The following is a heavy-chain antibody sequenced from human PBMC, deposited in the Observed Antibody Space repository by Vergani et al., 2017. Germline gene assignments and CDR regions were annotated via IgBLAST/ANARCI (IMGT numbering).Heavy chain of an antibody. V-gene: IGHV4-39*01. CDR2: IYHSGGA. J-gene: IGHJ4*02. D-gene: IGHD3-9*01. CDR3: ARTESFILRYFHWAL. CDR1: GGSITSSSYY. Sequence: QLHLQQSGPGLVKPSETLSLTCTVSGGSITSSSYYWGWMRQPPGKGLEWIGDIYHSGGAYYNPSLKGRVTISVDTSKNQFSLEVTSVTAADTAIYFCARTESFILRYFHWALWVQGTLVTVSS.